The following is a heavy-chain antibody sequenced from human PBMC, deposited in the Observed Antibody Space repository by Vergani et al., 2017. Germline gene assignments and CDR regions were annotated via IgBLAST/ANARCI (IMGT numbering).Heavy chain of an antibody. J-gene: IGHJ6*02. CDR3: AKDLSVPMVYAIFYYGMDV. V-gene: IGHV3-23*01. CDR2: ISGSGGST. CDR1: GFTFSSYA. D-gene: IGHD2-8*01. Sequence: EVQLLESGGGLVQPGGSLRLSCAASGFTFSSYAMSWVRQAPGKGLEWVSAISGSGGSTYYADSVKGRFTISRDNSKNTLYLQMNSLRAEDTAVYYCAKDLSVPMVYAIFYYGMDVWGQGTTVTVSS.